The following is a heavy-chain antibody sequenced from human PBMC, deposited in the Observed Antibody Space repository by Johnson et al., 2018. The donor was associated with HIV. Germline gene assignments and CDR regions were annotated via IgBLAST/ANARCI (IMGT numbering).Heavy chain of an antibody. Sequence: VQLVESGGGVIRPGGSLRLSCAASGFTFSSYWMHWVRQAPGKGLEWVSGINWNGGSTGYADSVKGRFTISRDNAKNSLYLQMNSLRAEETALYYCARDTLYGDSAEDAFDIWGQGTMVTVSS. V-gene: IGHV3-20*04. J-gene: IGHJ3*02. D-gene: IGHD4-17*01. CDR1: GFTFSSYW. CDR2: INWNGGST. CDR3: ARDTLYGDSAEDAFDI.